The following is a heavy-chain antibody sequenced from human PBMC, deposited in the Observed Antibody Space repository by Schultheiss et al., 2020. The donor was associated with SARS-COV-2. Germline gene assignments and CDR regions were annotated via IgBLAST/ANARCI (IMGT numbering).Heavy chain of an antibody. V-gene: IGHV4-30-2*01. CDR3: ASQAATHGAFDI. D-gene: IGHD2-15*01. CDR2: IYHSGST. J-gene: IGHJ3*02. Sequence: SQTLSLTCTVSGGSVSSGGYYWSWIRQPPGKGLEWIGYIYHSGSTYYNPSLKSRVTISVDRSKNQFSLKLSSVTAADTAVYYCASQAATHGAFDIWGQGTMVTVSS. CDR1: GGSVSSGGYY.